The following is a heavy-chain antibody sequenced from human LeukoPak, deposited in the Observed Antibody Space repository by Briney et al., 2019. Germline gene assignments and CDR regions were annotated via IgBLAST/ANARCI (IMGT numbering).Heavy chain of an antibody. CDR2: ISSSSSYI. CDR3: ARSRPPLWFGELNAFDI. CDR1: GFTFSSYS. J-gene: IGHJ3*02. D-gene: IGHD3-10*01. Sequence: PGGSLRLSCAASGFTFSSYSMNWVRQAPGKGLEWVSSISSSSSYIYYADSVKGRFTISRDNAKNSLYLQMNSLRAEDTAVYYCARSRPPLWFGELNAFDIWGQGTTVTVSS. V-gene: IGHV3-21*01.